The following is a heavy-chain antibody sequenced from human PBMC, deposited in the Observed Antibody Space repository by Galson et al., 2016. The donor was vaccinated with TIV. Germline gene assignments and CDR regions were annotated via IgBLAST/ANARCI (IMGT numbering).Heavy chain of an antibody. J-gene: IGHJ4*02. V-gene: IGHV1-2*06. CDR2: INPNSGAT. D-gene: IGHD1-26*01. Sequence: KVSCKASAYSFIDYYMHWVRQAPGQGLEWMGRINPNSGATNYAQKFQGRVTMTRDTSSSTAYMELSRLRSDDTAIYYCARGVLGVVGATDYWGQGTLVTVSS. CDR1: AYSFIDYY. CDR3: ARGVLGVVGATDY.